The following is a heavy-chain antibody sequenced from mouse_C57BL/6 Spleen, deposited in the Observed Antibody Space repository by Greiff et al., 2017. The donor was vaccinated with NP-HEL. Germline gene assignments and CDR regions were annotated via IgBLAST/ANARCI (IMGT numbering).Heavy chain of an antibody. CDR1: GYTFTSYW. CDR3: ARVPEGYFDY. CDR2: IDPSDSET. V-gene: IGHV1-52*01. J-gene: IGHJ2*01. Sequence: QVQLQQPGAELVRPGSSVKLSCKASGYTFTSYWMHWVKQRPIQGLEWIGNIDPSDSETHYNQKFKDKATLTVDKSASTAYMQLSSLTSEDSAVYYCARVPEGYFDYWGQGTTLTVSS.